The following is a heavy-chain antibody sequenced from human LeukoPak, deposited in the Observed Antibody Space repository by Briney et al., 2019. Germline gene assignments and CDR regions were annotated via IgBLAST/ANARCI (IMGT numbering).Heavy chain of an antibody. CDR1: GFTFSSYS. D-gene: IGHD6-13*01. V-gene: IGHV3-21*01. J-gene: IGHJ6*02. CDR3: ARGGYSSSWDPYGMDV. Sequence: GGSLRLSCAASGFTFSSYSMNWVRQAPGKGLEWVSSISSSSSYIYYADSVKGRFTISRDNAKNSLYLQMNSLRAEDTAVYYCARGGYSSSWDPYGMDVWGQGTTVTVSS. CDR2: ISSSSSYI.